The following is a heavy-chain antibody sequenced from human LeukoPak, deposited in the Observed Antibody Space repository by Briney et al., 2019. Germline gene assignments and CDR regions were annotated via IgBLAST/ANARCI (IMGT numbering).Heavy chain of an antibody. CDR3: ASPPGIAAAGIYYYYYYMDV. V-gene: IGHV3-23*01. CDR2: ISGSGGST. CDR1: GFTFSSYA. D-gene: IGHD6-13*01. J-gene: IGHJ6*03. Sequence: GGSLRLSCAASGFTFSSYAMSWVRQAPGKGLEWVSAISGSGGSTYYADSMKGRFTISRDNSKNKLYLQMNSLRAEDTAVYYCASPPGIAAAGIYYYYYYMDVWGKGTTVTVSS.